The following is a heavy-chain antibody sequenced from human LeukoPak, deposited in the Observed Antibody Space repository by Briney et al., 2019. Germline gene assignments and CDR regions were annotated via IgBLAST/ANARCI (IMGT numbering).Heavy chain of an antibody. V-gene: IGHV3-48*03. Sequence: PGGSLRLSCAASGFTFSSYEMNWVRQAPGKGLEWVSYISSSGSTIYYADSVKGRFTISRDNAKNSLYLQMNSLRAEDTAVYYCARAYSGYDFPYYYYYMDVWGKGTTVTISS. D-gene: IGHD5-12*01. CDR2: ISSSGSTI. CDR3: ARAYSGYDFPYYYYYMDV. CDR1: GFTFSSYE. J-gene: IGHJ6*03.